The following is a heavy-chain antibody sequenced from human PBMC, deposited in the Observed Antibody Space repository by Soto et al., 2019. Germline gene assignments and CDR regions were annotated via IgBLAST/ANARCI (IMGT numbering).Heavy chain of an antibody. CDR2: IGGISSTI. Sequence: GGSLRLSCAASGFTFSTYSMNWLRQAPGKGLEWVSYIGGISSTITYADSVKGRFTISRDNAKNSLHLQMNSLRDEDTAVYYCARDTDYAFDYWGQGTLVTVS. V-gene: IGHV3-48*02. D-gene: IGHD2-2*01. CDR1: GFTFSTYS. J-gene: IGHJ4*02. CDR3: ARDTDYAFDY.